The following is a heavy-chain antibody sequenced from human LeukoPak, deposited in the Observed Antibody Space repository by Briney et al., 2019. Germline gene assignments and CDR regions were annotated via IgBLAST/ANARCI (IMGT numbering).Heavy chain of an antibody. CDR3: ARVSRSGYDSRGAFDI. J-gene: IGHJ3*02. D-gene: IGHD3-22*01. V-gene: IGHV4-38-2*02. CDR2: FYHGGST. Sequence: SETLSLTCTVSGYSISTGYYWDWIRRPPGKGLEWIGTFYHGGSTNYNPSLKSRVTISVDTSKNQFSLRLTSVTAADTAVYYCARVSRSGYDSRGAFDIWGQGTMVTVSS. CDR1: GYSISTGYY.